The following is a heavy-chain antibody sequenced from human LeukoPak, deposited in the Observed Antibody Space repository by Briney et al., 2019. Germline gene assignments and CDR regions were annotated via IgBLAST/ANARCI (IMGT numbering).Heavy chain of an antibody. CDR2: ILTSGTT. Sequence: PGGSLRLSCAASDFSVNTNFMNWVRQAPGKGLEWVSVILTSGTTYYADSVKGRFTISRDNAKDSLYLQMNSLRAEDTAVYYCARGVPAAISNWYFDLWGRGTLVTVSS. CDR3: ARGVPAAISNWYFDL. CDR1: DFSVNTNF. V-gene: IGHV3-53*01. J-gene: IGHJ2*01. D-gene: IGHD2-2*01.